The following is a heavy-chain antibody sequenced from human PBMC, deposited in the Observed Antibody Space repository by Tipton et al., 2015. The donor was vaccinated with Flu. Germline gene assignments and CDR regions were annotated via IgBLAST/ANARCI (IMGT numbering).Heavy chain of an antibody. CDR1: GFIFTDYW. D-gene: IGHD5/OR15-5a*01. J-gene: IGHJ4*02. Sequence: SLRLSCAASGFIFTDYWMAWVRQAPGKGLEWVANINYDGSTIYYADSVKGRFTISRDYSKVYLQMNSLRAEDTAIYYCAKVIPEIVSGLDSWGQGTLVTVSS. CDR2: INYDGSTI. V-gene: IGHV3-7*03. CDR3: AKVIPEIVSGLDS.